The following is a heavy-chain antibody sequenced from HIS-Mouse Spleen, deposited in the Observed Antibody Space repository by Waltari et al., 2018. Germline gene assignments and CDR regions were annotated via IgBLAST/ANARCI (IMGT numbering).Heavy chain of an antibody. CDR2: ISYDGSNK. D-gene: IGHD3-22*01. CDR3: ARDWYYYDSSGYAFDI. Sequence: QVQLVASGGGVVQPGRARGLSCAASGFTFSSYALTRVRQAPGKGLGWVAVISYDGSNKYYADSVKGRFTISRDNSKNTLYLQMNSLRAEDTAVYYCARDWYYYDSSGYAFDIWGQGTMVTVSS. CDR1: GFTFSSYA. V-gene: IGHV3-30-3*01. J-gene: IGHJ3*02.